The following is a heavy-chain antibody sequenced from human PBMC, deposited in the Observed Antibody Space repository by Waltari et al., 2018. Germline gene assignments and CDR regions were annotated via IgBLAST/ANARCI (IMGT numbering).Heavy chain of an antibody. V-gene: IGHV3-23*01. CDR2: ISKSGVTT. CDR3: ARGINNGYSFDY. J-gene: IGHJ4*02. CDR1: GFNFTPYP. Sequence: EVQLLESGGGLIQPGGSLRLSCVGPGFNFTPYPMTWVRQAPGRGLVWVSAISKSGVTTYYPDSLKGRVTISRDNSKNTLYLEVSSLRAEDTAVYYCARGINNGYSFDYWGLGTLVSVSS. D-gene: IGHD5-18*01.